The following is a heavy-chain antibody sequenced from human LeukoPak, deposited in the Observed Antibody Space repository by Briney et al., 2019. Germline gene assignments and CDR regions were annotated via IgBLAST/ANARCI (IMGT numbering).Heavy chain of an antibody. V-gene: IGHV4-4*07. Sequence: PSETLSLTCTVSGGSMSSYYWNWIRQPAGKGLEWIGRIYSTGTTNYNPSLKSRVTMSVDTSKNQFSLKLISVTAADTALYYCARDRDNYDFWRGYSSFDYWGQGTLVTVSS. J-gene: IGHJ4*02. CDR1: GGSMSSYY. CDR2: IYSTGTT. D-gene: IGHD3-3*01. CDR3: ARDRDNYDFWRGYSSFDY.